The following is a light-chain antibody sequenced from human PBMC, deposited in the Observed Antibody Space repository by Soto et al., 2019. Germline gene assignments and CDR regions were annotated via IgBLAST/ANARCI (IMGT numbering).Light chain of an antibody. CDR2: TDN. J-gene: IGLJ1*01. CDR1: SSNIGINT. Sequence: SVLTQPPSASGTPGQRVTISCSGSSSNIGINTVNWYQQVPGTAPKLLIYTDNQRPSGAPDRFSGSKSGTSASLAISGLQSEDEADYYCAAWDDSLNGLYVFGTGTKVTVL. CDR3: AAWDDSLNGLYV. V-gene: IGLV1-44*01.